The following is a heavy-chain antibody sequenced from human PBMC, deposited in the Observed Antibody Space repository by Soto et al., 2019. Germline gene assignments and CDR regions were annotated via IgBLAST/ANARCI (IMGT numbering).Heavy chain of an antibody. J-gene: IGHJ4*02. Sequence: GGSLRLSCAASGFTFSSYGMHWVRQAPGKGLEWVAVISYDGSNKYYADSVKGRFTISRDNSKNTLYLQMNSLRAEDTAVYYCAKETWLSPMVVDYWGQGTLVTVSS. CDR1: GFTFSSYG. CDR2: ISYDGSNK. D-gene: IGHD3-22*01. CDR3: AKETWLSPMVVDY. V-gene: IGHV3-30*18.